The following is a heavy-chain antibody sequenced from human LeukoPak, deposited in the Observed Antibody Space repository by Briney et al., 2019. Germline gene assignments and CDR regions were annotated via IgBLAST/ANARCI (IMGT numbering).Heavy chain of an antibody. V-gene: IGHV3-30*18. D-gene: IGHD3-22*01. J-gene: IGHJ4*02. Sequence: GGSLRLSCAASGFTFSSYGMHWVHQAPGKGLEWVAVISYDGSNKYYADSVKGRFTISRDNSKNTLYLQMNSLRAEDTAVYYCAKDSPSRYYYDSSGYYSSTFDYWGQGTLVTVSS. CDR1: GFTFSSYG. CDR2: ISYDGSNK. CDR3: AKDSPSRYYYDSSGYYSSTFDY.